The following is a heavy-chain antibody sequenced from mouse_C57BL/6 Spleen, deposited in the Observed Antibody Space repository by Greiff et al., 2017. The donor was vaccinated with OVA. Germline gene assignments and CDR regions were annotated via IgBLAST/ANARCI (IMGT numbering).Heavy chain of an antibody. J-gene: IGHJ3*01. CDR2: IYPRSGNT. CDR3: ARRNWDERGFAY. CDR1: GYTFTSYG. D-gene: IGHD4-1*01. Sequence: QVQLQQSGAELARPGASVKLSCKASGYTFTSYGISWVKQRTGQGLEWIGEIYPRSGNTYYNEKFKGKATLTADKSSSTAYMELRSLTSEDSAVYFCARRNWDERGFAYWGQGTLVTVSA. V-gene: IGHV1-81*01.